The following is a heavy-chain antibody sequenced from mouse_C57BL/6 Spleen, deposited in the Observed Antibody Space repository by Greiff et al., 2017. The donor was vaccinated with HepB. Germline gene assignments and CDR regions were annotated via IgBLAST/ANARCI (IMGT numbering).Heavy chain of an antibody. CDR3: ARKGYRYFDV. Sequence: VKLQQPGAELVKPGASVKLSCKASGYTFTSYWMHWVKQRPGQGLEWIGMIHPNSGSTNYNEKFKSKATLTVDKSSSTAYMQLSSLTSEDSAVYYCARKGYRYFDVWGTGTTVTVSS. J-gene: IGHJ1*03. V-gene: IGHV1-64*01. CDR1: GYTFTSYW. CDR2: IHPNSGST.